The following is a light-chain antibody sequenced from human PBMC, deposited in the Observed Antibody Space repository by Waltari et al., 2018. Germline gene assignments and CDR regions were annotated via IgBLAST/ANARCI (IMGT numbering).Light chain of an antibody. CDR2: DDA. V-gene: IGLV3-21*02. CDR1: DLETKL. CDR3: QVWDTSGDPWV. Sequence: SYVLTQPPSMSVAPGQTARIPCGGDDLETKLVHWYQQGPGQAPVLVIHDDADRPSGIPERFCGSKSGNTATLIINKVEAADEADYYCQVWDTSGDPWVFGGGTKVTVL. J-gene: IGLJ3*02.